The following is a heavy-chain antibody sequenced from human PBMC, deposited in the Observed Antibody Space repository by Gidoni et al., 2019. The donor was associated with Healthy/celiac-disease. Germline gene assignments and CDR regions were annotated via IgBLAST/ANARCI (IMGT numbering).Heavy chain of an antibody. V-gene: IGHV3-15*01. CDR2: IKSKTDGGTT. CDR3: TTGYIVVGALGFDY. D-gene: IGHD2-15*01. Sequence: EVQLVESGGGLVKPGGSLILSCAASGFTFSNAWMSWVRQAPGKGLEWVGRIKSKTDGGTTDYAAPVKGRFTISRDDSKNTLYLQMNSLKTEDTAVYYCTTGYIVVGALGFDYWGQGTLVTVSS. CDR1: GFTFSNAW. J-gene: IGHJ4*02.